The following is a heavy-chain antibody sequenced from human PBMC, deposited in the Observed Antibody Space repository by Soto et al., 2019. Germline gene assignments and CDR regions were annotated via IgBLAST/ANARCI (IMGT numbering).Heavy chain of an antibody. V-gene: IGHV1-69*01. CDR1: GGTFSSYA. Sequence: QVQLVQSGAEVKKPGSSVKVSCKASGGTFSSYAISWVRQAPGQGLEWLGGIITIFGTENYAQKFQGRVTIPADESTSTAYMELSSLRSEDTAVYYCARDPWDDSNGLNWFDPWGQGTLVTVSS. CDR2: IITIFGTE. J-gene: IGHJ5*02. D-gene: IGHD4-4*01. CDR3: ARDPWDDSNGLNWFDP.